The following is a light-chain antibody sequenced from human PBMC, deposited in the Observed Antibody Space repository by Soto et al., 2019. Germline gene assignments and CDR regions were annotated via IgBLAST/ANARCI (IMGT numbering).Light chain of an antibody. J-gene: IGKJ1*01. CDR3: QQYNNWPPWT. V-gene: IGKV3-15*01. CDR2: GAS. Sequence: EIVMTQSPATLSVSPGERATLSCRASQSVSSNLAWYQQKPGQAPRLLIYGASTRATGIPARFSGSGSGTEFTLTISXLXSEDFAVYYCQQYNNWPPWTFGQGTKVEIK. CDR1: QSVSSN.